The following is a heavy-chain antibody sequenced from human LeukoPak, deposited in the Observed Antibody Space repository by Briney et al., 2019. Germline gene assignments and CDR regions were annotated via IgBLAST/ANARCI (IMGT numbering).Heavy chain of an antibody. Sequence: GGTLRLSCAASGFTFSSYAMHWVRQAPGKGLEWVAFIRYDGSNKYYGDSVKGRFTISRDKSKNTLYLQMNSLRAEDTAVYYCAKDLSGLGYCSGGSCLPDAFDIWGQGTMVTVSS. CDR3: AKDLSGLGYCSGGSCLPDAFDI. V-gene: IGHV3-30*02. J-gene: IGHJ3*02. CDR2: IRYDGSNK. D-gene: IGHD2-15*01. CDR1: GFTFSSYA.